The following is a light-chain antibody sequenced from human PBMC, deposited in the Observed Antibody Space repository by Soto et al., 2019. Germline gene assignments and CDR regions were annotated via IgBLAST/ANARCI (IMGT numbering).Light chain of an antibody. CDR2: GAS. CDR1: QSVSSSY. V-gene: IGKV3-20*01. Sequence: EIVLTQSQGTLSLSPGERADLSCRASQSVSSSYLAWYRQKPGQAPRLLIYGASSRATGIPDRVSGSGSGTDITLTISRLEPEDFAVYYGHQYGSSPCTFGQGTKLQIK. J-gene: IGKJ2*02. CDR3: HQYGSSPCT.